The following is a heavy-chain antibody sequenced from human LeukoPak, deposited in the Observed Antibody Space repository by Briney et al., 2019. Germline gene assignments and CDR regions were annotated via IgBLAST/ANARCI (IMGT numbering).Heavy chain of an antibody. J-gene: IGHJ4*02. V-gene: IGHV1-8*03. CDR3: ARVRVQKYYDFWSGYYTGLESIDY. CDR1: GYTFTSYD. CDR2: MNPNSGNT. Sequence: GASVKVSWKASGYTFTSYDINWVRQATGQGLEWMGWMNPNSGNTGYAQKFQGRVTITRNTSISTAYMELSSLRSEDTAVYYCARVRVQKYYDFWSGYYTGLESIDYWGQGTLVTVSS. D-gene: IGHD3-3*01.